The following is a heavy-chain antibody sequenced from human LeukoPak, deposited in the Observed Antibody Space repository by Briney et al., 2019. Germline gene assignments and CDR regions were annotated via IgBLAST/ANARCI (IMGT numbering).Heavy chain of an antibody. Sequence: GGSLRLSCAASGFTFSDYYMSWIRQAPGKGLEWVSYISSGSSYTNYADSVKGRFTISRDNAKNSLYLQMNSLRAEDTAVYYCARGFHVDSPDYWGQGTLVTVSS. CDR1: GFTFSDYY. V-gene: IGHV3-11*06. CDR2: ISSGSSYT. CDR3: ARGFHVDSPDY. D-gene: IGHD2-15*01. J-gene: IGHJ4*02.